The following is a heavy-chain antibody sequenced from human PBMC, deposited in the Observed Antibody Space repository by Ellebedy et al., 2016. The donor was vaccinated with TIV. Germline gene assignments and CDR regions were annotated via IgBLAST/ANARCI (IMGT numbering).Heavy chain of an antibody. CDR3: ARDVAVAGSADYYYGMDV. CDR2: IYYSGST. V-gene: IGHV4-59*01. Sequence: MPSETLSLTCTVSGGSISSYYWSWIRQPPGKGLEWIGHIYYSGSTNYNPYITSRVSISVDTSKNQFSLKLRSVTAADTAVYYCARDVAVAGSADYYYGMDVWGQGTTVTVSS. D-gene: IGHD6-19*01. J-gene: IGHJ6*02. CDR1: GGSISSYY.